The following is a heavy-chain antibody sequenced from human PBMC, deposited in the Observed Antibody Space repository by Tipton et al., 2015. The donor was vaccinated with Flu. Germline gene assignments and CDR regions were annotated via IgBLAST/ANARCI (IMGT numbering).Heavy chain of an antibody. V-gene: IGHV5-51*03. CDR1: GYFFTSYW. CDR3: ARRIVATIWAFDV. D-gene: IGHD5-12*01. Sequence: VQLVQSGAEVKKPGESLMISCKTSGYFFTSYWIAWVRQVPGKGLEWMGMIHPDASDTRYSPSFQGHVSMSADKSIRTAYLHVSSLKASDTAMYYCARRIVATIWAFDVWGHATMGSVSS. J-gene: IGHJ3*01. CDR2: IHPDASDT.